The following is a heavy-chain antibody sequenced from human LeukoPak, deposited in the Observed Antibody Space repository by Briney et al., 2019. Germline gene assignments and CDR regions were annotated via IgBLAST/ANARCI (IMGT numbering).Heavy chain of an antibody. D-gene: IGHD4-17*01. CDR2: IRRVPTDL. Sequence: GGSLRLSCVASGLTFSDTNLAWIRQAPGKGLEWISYIRRVPTDLYYADSVKGRFTITRDNAKNSLYLQMNILRAEDTANYYCARRARDFGDSHAFDVWGQGTMVTVSS. V-gene: IGHV3-11*01. J-gene: IGHJ3*01. CDR1: GLTFSDTN. CDR3: ARRARDFGDSHAFDV.